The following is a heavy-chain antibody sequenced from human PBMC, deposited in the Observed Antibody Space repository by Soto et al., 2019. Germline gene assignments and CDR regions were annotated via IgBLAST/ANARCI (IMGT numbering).Heavy chain of an antibody. CDR1: GFTFDDYA. V-gene: IGHV3-15*01. CDR3: TRRHTVGDY. J-gene: IGHJ4*02. Sequence: DVQLVESGGGLVQPGRSLRLSCAASGFTFDDYAMHWVRQAPGKGLEWIGRIKSKTDGGTTDYAAPVKGRFTISRDDSKNTLYLQMNSLKTEDTAVYYCTRRHTVGDYWGQGTLVTVSS. D-gene: IGHD3-16*01. CDR2: IKSKTDGGTT.